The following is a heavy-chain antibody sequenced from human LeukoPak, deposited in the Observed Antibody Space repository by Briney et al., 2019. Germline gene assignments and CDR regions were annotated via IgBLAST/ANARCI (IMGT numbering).Heavy chain of an antibody. D-gene: IGHD2-21*01. CDR1: GFTFSSYW. J-gene: IGHJ5*02. CDR3: VRSYHPGGWFDP. CDR2: INSDGSST. V-gene: IGHV3-74*01. Sequence: GGSLRLSCAASGFTFSSYWMHWVRQAPGKGLLWVSRINSDGSSTRYADSVKGRFTISRDNAKNTLYLQMNSLRAEDTAVYYCVRSYHPGGWFDPWGQGTLVTVSS.